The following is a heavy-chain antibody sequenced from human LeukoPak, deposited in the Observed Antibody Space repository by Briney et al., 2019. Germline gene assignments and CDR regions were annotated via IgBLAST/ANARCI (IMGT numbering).Heavy chain of an antibody. J-gene: IGHJ4*02. Sequence: SETLSLTCAVSGYSISSGYYWGWIRQPPGKGLEWIGNIYHSGSTYYNPSLKSRVTISVDTSKNQFSLKLSSVTAADTAVYYCATPLLAAAGNFDYWGQGTLVTVSS. V-gene: IGHV4-38-2*01. CDR3: ATPLLAAAGNFDY. D-gene: IGHD6-13*01. CDR1: GYSISSGYY. CDR2: IYHSGST.